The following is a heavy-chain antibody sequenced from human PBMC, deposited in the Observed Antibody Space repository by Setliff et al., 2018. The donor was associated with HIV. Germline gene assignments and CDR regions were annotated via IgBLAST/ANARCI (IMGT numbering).Heavy chain of an antibody. CDR1: GASISSSSHH. CDR2: IYYTGST. CDR3: ARIGRWADYDSSGHYREDFDY. D-gene: IGHD3-22*01. V-gene: IGHV4-39*01. J-gene: IGHJ4*02. Sequence: SETLSLTCTVSGASISSSSHHWAWIRQPPGKGLEYIGNIYYTGSTHHNPSLESRVATSVDTSKNQFSLKLSSVTAADTAVYYGARIGRWADYDSSGHYREDFDYWGQGTLVTVSS.